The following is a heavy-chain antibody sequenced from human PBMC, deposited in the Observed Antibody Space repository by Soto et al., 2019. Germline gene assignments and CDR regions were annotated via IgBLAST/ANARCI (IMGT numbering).Heavy chain of an antibody. J-gene: IGHJ4*02. V-gene: IGHV3-21*01. CDR2: ISSTTNYI. Sequence: GGSLRLSCAASGFTFTRYSMNWVRQAPGRGLEWVSSISSTTNYIYYADSMKGRFTVSRDNAKNSVYLEMNSLSAEDTAVYYCARESEDLTSNFDYWGQGTLVTVSS. CDR1: GFTFTRYS. CDR3: ARESEDLTSNFDY.